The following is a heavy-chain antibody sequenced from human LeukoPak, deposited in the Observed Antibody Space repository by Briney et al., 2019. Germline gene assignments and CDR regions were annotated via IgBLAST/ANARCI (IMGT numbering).Heavy chain of an antibody. CDR3: ARVVDGSGSYDNHDSFDI. CDR2: ISGSSSSI. J-gene: IGHJ3*02. D-gene: IGHD3-10*01. V-gene: IGHV3-21*04. CDR1: GFSFSSYY. Sequence: TGGSLRLSCAASGFSFSSYYMNWVRQAPGKELEWVSSISGSSSSIHYADSVKGRFTISRDNAKSSLHLQMNSLRAEDTAVYYCARVVDGSGSYDNHDSFDIWGQGTMVTVSS.